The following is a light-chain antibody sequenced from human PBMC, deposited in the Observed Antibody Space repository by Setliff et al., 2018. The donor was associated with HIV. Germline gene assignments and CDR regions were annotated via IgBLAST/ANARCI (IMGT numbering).Light chain of an antibody. V-gene: IGLV2-23*01. CDR3: CSNTGSNTFV. CDR2: QAT. CDR1: SGDVGRYDL. Sequence: QSVLTQPASVSGSPGQSITISCTGTSGDVGRYDLVSWYQQHPARAPKLIIYQATRRPSGVSNRFSGSKSGNVASLTISGLQAEDEADYYCCSNTGSNTFVFGTGTKVTVL. J-gene: IGLJ1*01.